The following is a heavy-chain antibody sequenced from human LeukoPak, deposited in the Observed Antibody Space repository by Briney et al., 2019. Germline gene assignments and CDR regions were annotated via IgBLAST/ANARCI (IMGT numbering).Heavy chain of an antibody. V-gene: IGHV3-48*04. CDR1: GFTFSSYS. J-gene: IGHJ6*02. CDR3: AKEDSSSWSRHYYYGMDV. CDR2: ISSSSSTI. D-gene: IGHD6-13*01. Sequence: GGSLRLSCAASGFTFSSYSMNWVRQAPGKGLGWVSYISSSSSTIYYADSVKGRFTISRDNAKNSLYLQMNSLRAEDTALYYCAKEDSSSWSRHYYYGMDVWGQGTTVTVSS.